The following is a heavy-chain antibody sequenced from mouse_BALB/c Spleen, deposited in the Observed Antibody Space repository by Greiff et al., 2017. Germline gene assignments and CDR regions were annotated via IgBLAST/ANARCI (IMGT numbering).Heavy chain of an antibody. CDR1: GYSFTGYF. CDR3: AREPSPYAMDY. J-gene: IGHJ4*01. CDR2: INPYNGDT. D-gene: IGHD2-10*02. V-gene: IGHV1-20*02. Sequence: VQLKQSGPELVKPGASVKISCKASGYSFTGYFMNWVMQSHGKSLEWIGRINPYNGDTFYNQKFKGKATLTVDKSSSTAHMELRSLASEDSAVYYCAREPSPYAMDYWGQGTSVTVSS.